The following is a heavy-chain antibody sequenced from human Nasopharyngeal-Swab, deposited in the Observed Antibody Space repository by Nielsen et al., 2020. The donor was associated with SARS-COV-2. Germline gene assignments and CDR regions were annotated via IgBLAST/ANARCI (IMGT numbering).Heavy chain of an antibody. J-gene: IGHJ3*02. V-gene: IGHV3-23*01. CDR1: GFSFNIYA. CDR3: AKDDVVRGDAFDI. CDR2: IRASGDTT. Sequence: GESLKISCIASGFSFNIYAIAWVRRTPGRGLQWVSGIRASGDTTYDTKSVKGRFAASRANYRTTLYLQMHSMRVEDTALYYCAKDDVVRGDAFDIWGQGTMVTVSS. D-gene: IGHD3-10*01.